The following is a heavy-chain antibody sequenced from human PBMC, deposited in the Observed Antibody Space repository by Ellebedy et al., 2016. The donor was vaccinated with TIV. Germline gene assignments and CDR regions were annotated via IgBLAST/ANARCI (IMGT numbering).Heavy chain of an antibody. V-gene: IGHV4-59*01. D-gene: IGHD1-26*01. J-gene: IGHJ3*02. CDR3: ARPYSGSYFEYAFDI. CDR1: GGSISSYY. Sequence: SETLSLTXTVSGGSISSYYWSWIRQPPGKGLEWIGYIYYSGSTNYNPSLKSRVTISVDTSKNQFSLKLSSVTAADTAVYYCARPYSGSYFEYAFDIWGQGTMVTVSS. CDR2: IYYSGST.